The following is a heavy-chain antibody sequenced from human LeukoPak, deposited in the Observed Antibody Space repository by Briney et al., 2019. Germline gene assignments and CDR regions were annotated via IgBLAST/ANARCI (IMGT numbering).Heavy chain of an antibody. J-gene: IGHJ4*02. CDR3: ARAPKGSTFVHY. Sequence: ASVKVSCKASAYTFTAYYIHWVRQAPGQGLEWMGWMNPNSGDTKYAQQFQGRVTMTRDTSISTAHMELSSLRSDDSAVYYCARAPKGSTFVHYWDQGTLVTVSS. D-gene: IGHD2/OR15-2a*01. CDR1: AYTFTAYY. V-gene: IGHV1-2*02. CDR2: MNPNSGDT.